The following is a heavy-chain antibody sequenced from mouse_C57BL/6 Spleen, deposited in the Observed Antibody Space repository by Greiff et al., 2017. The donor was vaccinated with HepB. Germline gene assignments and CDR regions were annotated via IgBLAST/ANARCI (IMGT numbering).Heavy chain of an antibody. CDR1: GYTFTSYW. Sequence: QVQLQQPGAELVKPGASVKLSCKASGYTFTSYWMHWVKQRPGQGLEWIGMIRPNSGSTNYNEKFKSKATLTVDKSSSTAYMQLSSLTSEDSAVYYCARQGSSYWYFDVWGTGTTVTVSS. V-gene: IGHV1-64*01. CDR3: ARQGSSYWYFDV. CDR2: IRPNSGST. D-gene: IGHD1-1*01. J-gene: IGHJ1*03.